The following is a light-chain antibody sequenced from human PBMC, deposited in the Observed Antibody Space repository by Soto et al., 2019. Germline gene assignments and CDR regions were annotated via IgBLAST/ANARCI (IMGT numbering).Light chain of an antibody. J-gene: IGKJ5*01. CDR2: DAS. Sequence: EIVMTQSPATLSVSTGERATLSCRASQSVNSKLAWYQQKPGQAHTLLIYDASTRATGIPARFSGSGSGTEFTLTISSLQSEDFAVYYCQQFDNRPPVTFGQGTRLEIK. CDR1: QSVNSK. CDR3: QQFDNRPPVT. V-gene: IGKV3-15*01.